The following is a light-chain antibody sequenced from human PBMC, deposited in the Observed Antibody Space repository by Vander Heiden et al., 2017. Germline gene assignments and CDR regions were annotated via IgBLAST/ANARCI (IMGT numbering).Light chain of an antibody. J-gene: IGKJ1*01. CDR3: QQCYSTPWT. CDR2: AAS. CDR1: QTISSY. V-gene: IGKV1-39*01. Sequence: DIQMTQSPSSLSASVGDRVTITCRASQTISSYLNWYQQKPGKAPKLLIYAASSLQSGVPSRFSGSGSGTDFTLTINSLQLEDFATYYCQQCYSTPWTFGQGTKVEIK.